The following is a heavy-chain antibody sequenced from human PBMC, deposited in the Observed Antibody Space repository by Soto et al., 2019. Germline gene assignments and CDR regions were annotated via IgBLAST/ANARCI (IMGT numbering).Heavy chain of an antibody. CDR1: GFTFTTYW. CDR2: INGDGSST. Sequence: GGSLRLSCAASGFTFTTYWMHWVRQVPGKGLVWVSRINGDGSSTTYADSVRGRFTISRDNAKNTLYLQMNSLRAEDTAVYYCTRGPRASSTGTGAHWGQGTLVTVTS. J-gene: IGHJ4*02. CDR3: TRGPRASSTGTGAH. V-gene: IGHV3-74*01. D-gene: IGHD1-1*01.